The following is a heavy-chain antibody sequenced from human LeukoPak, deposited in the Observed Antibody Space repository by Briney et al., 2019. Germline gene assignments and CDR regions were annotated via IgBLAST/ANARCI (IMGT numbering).Heavy chain of an antibody. Sequence: GGSLRLSCAASGFTFITYWMHWVRQAPGKGLVWVSRINTDGSTTNYADSVKGRFTISRDNAKNTLYLQMNSLRAEDTAVYYCARASYTSSRFDYWGQGTLVTVSS. CDR1: GFTFITYW. V-gene: IGHV3-74*01. J-gene: IGHJ4*02. CDR2: INTDGSTT. CDR3: ARASYTSSRFDY. D-gene: IGHD6-6*01.